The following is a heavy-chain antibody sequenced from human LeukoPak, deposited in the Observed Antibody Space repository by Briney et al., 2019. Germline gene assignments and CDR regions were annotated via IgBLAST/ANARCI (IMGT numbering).Heavy chain of an antibody. Sequence: PGRSLRLSCAASGFTFNDHAMYWVRQAPGKGLEWVSGINWNSDNIGYADSVRGRFTISRDDAKNSLFLQMNSLRVEDTALYYCARASYYYDTTGLGAVDIWGQGTMVTV. CDR3: ARASYYYDTTGLGAVDI. CDR2: INWNSDNI. D-gene: IGHD3-22*01. V-gene: IGHV3-9*01. CDR1: GFTFNDHA. J-gene: IGHJ3*02.